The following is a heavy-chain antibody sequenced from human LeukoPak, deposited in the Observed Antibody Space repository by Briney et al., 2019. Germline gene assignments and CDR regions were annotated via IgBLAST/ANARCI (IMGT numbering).Heavy chain of an antibody. J-gene: IGHJ4*02. V-gene: IGHV2-70*04. CDR3: ARPRGSHLDY. CDR2: IDWDDDK. Sequence: SGPTLVNPTQTLTLTCTFSGFSLSTSGMRVSWIRQPPGKALEWLARIDWDDDKFYSTSLKTRLTISKDTSKNQVVLTMTNMDPVDTATYYCARPRGSHLDYWGQGTLVTVSS. D-gene: IGHD5-12*01. CDR1: GFSLSTSGMR.